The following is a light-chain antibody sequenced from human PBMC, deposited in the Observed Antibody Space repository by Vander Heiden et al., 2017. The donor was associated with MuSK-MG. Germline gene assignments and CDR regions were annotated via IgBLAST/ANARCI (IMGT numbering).Light chain of an antibody. Sequence: QSALTQPPSASGSPGQSVTIACTGTSSDVGGYNFVSWYQQHPGKAPQLFFYEVSKRPSGVPDRFSGSKSGNTASLTVSGLQAEDEGDYYCSSYAGSKNLVFGGGTKLTVL. J-gene: IGLJ2*01. CDR1: SSDVGGYNF. V-gene: IGLV2-8*01. CDR2: EVS. CDR3: SSYAGSKNLV.